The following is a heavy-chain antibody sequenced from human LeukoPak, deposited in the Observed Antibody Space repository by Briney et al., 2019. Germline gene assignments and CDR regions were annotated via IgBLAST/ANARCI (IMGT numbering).Heavy chain of an antibody. V-gene: IGHV4-34*01. CDR1: GGSFSAYY. CDR2: INHRGDT. D-gene: IGHD1-1*01. Sequence: SETLSLTCAVYGGSFSAYYWSWIRQSPGKGLEWIAEINHRGDTNYNPSIKSRVTISVDTSKNQFSLKVSSLTATDTAVYYCARGPTISETGYFDYWGQGTLVTVSS. CDR3: ARGPTISETGYFDY. J-gene: IGHJ4*03.